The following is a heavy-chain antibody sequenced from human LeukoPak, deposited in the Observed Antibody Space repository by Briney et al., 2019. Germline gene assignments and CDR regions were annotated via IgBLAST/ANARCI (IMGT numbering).Heavy chain of an antibody. D-gene: IGHD6-13*01. Sequence: ASVKVSCKASGGTFSSYAISWVRQAPGQGLEWMGRIIPILGTANYAQKFQGRVTITADKSTSTAYMELSSLRSEDTAVYYCARGRAAAGTNYGMDVWGQGTTVTVSS. J-gene: IGHJ6*02. CDR2: IIPILGTA. CDR3: ARGRAAAGTNYGMDV. V-gene: IGHV1-69*04. CDR1: GGTFSSYA.